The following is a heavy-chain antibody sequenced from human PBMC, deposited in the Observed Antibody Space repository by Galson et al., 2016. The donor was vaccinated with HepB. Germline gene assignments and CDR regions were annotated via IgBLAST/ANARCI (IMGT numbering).Heavy chain of an antibody. CDR3: AREAEDSSGWYDY. J-gene: IGHJ4*02. Sequence: SLRLSCAASGFTFSDYYMSWIRQAPGKGLEWVSYITSSSTYTTYADTVKGRFTISRDNAKNSPYLQMDSLRAEDTAIYYCAREAEDSSGWYDYWGQGTLVTVSS. D-gene: IGHD6-19*01. CDR2: ITSSSTYT. V-gene: IGHV3-11*06. CDR1: GFTFSDYY.